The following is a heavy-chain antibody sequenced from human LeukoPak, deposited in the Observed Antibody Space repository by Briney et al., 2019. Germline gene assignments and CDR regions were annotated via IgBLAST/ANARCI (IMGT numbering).Heavy chain of an antibody. D-gene: IGHD3-3*02. J-gene: IGHJ4*02. CDR2: LYSSGIT. V-gene: IGHV3-53*01. Sequence: PGGSLRLSCAASGFRFSDYWMTWVRQAPGQGLEWVSLLYSSGITFYAESVQGRFTISRDNSKNTLYLQMNSLRAEDTAIYYCARDSSSFPNYFDFWGQGTLVTVSS. CDR1: GFRFSDYW. CDR3: ARDSSSFPNYFDF.